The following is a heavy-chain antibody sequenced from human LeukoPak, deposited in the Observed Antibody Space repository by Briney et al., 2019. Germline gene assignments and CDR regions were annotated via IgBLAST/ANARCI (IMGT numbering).Heavy chain of an antibody. CDR1: GFTFSSYW. CDR3: ARLGSQGGIAALDY. Sequence: GGSLRLSCAASGFTFSSYWMHWVRQAPGKGLVWVSRINSDGSSTSYADSVKGRFTISRDNAKNTLYLQMNSLRAEDTAVYYCARLGSQGGIAALDYWGQGTLVTVSS. V-gene: IGHV3-74*01. D-gene: IGHD6-25*01. J-gene: IGHJ4*02. CDR2: INSDGSST.